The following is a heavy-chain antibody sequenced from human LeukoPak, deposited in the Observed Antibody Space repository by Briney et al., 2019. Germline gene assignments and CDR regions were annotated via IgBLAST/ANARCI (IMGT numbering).Heavy chain of an antibody. CDR3: ARDFVKYDSSGPALFIAFDI. CDR1: GGSFSGYY. D-gene: IGHD3-22*01. V-gene: IGHV4-34*01. Sequence: SETLSLTCAVYGGSFSGYYWSWIRQPPGKGLEWIGEINHSGSTNYNPSLKSRVTISVDTSKNQFSLKLSSVTAADTAVYYCARDFVKYDSSGPALFIAFDIWGQGTMVTVSS. CDR2: INHSGST. J-gene: IGHJ3*02.